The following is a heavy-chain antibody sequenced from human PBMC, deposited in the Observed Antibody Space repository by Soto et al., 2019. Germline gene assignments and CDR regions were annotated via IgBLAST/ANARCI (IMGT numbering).Heavy chain of an antibody. CDR1: GGSISGYY. J-gene: IGHJ6*02. Sequence: SETLSLTCTVSGGSISGYYWSWIRQPPGKGLEWIGYIYYSGGTNYNPSLKSRVTLSADTSKNQFSLKLTSVTAADTAVYYCARISHYYYYGLDVWGQGTTVTVSS. CDR2: IYYSGGT. V-gene: IGHV4-59*01. CDR3: ARISHYYYYGLDV.